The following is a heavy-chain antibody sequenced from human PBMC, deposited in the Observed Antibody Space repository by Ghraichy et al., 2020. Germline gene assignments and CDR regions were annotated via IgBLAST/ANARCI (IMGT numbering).Heavy chain of an antibody. D-gene: IGHD3/OR15-3a*01. J-gene: IGHJ4*02. CDR2: LSPAANII. Sequence: GESLNIYCAASGFSLTDSWMYWVRQVPGKGLVWVSHLSPAANIINYVESVRGRFTISRDTAKNTLFLQMDSLRVDDTAMYYCARGEFGLVDWGRGTLVTVSA. CDR3: ARGEFGLVD. CDR1: GFSLTDSW. V-gene: IGHV3-74*01.